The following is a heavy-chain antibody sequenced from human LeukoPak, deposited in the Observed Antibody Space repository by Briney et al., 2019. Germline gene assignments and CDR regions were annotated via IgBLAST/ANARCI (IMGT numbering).Heavy chain of an antibody. J-gene: IGHJ6*03. CDR1: GFTFSDYY. Sequence: GGSLRLSCAASGFTFSDYYMSWIRQAPGKGLEWVSYISSSGSTIYYADSVKGRFTISRDNSKNTLYLQMNSLRAEDTAVYYCARAESLDYYYYYMDVWGKGTTVTVSS. CDR3: ARAESLDYYYYYMDV. CDR2: ISSSGSTI. D-gene: IGHD2-2*03. V-gene: IGHV3-11*04.